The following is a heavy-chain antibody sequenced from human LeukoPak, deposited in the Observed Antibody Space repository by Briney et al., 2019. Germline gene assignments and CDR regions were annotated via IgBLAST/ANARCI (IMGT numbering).Heavy chain of an antibody. V-gene: IGHV4-4*09. J-gene: IGHJ4*02. D-gene: IGHD1-26*01. CDR2: IHSSGGS. CDR1: GASISNYY. CDR3: ARLGSYHDF. Sequence: SETLSLTCTVSGASISNYYWSWIRQTPEKGLEWMGHIHSSGGSSYYPSLKSRLTLSIDTSRNQLSLKLPSVTAADTAVYFCARLGSYHDFWGQGAQVTVSS.